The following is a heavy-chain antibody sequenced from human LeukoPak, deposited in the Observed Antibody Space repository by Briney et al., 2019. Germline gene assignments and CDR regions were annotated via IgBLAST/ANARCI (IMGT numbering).Heavy chain of an antibody. V-gene: IGHV3-21*01. J-gene: IGHJ3*02. CDR3: ARVVSRMAEPDAFDI. CDR1: GFTFSSYS. D-gene: IGHD5-24*01. Sequence: GGSLRLSCAASGFTFSSYSMNWVRQAPGKGLEWVSSISSSSSYIYYADSVKGRFTISRDNAKNSLYLQMNSLRAEDTAVYYCARVVSRMAEPDAFDIWGQGTMVTVSS. CDR2: ISSSSSYI.